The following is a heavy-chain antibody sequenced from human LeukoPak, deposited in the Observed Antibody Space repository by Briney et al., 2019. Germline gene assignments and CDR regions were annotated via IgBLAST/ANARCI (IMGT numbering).Heavy chain of an antibody. V-gene: IGHV3-48*03. J-gene: IGHJ6*03. D-gene: IGHD2-2*01. CDR3: TFYYYYYMDV. CDR2: ISYSDDTI. CDR1: GFTFRSYE. Sequence: QSGGSLRLSCAASGFTFRSYELNWVRRAPGKGLEWVSYISYSDDTIYYADSVKGRFTISRDNAKNSLYCARDRKEIVVVPAGTSTFYYYYYMDVWGKGTTVTVSS.